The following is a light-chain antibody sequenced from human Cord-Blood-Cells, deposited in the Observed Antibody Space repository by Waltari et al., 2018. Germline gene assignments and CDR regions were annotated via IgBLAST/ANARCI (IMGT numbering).Light chain of an antibody. CDR3: AAWDDSLSGWV. CDR1: SSNIGSNY. CDR2: RNN. V-gene: IGLV1-47*01. J-gene: IGLJ3*02. Sequence: QSVLTQPPSASGTPGQRVTISCSGSSSNIGSNYVYWYQQLPGTAPKLLSYRNNRRPTGVPDRFPGSMSGTSASLAISGLRSEDEADYYCAAWDDSLSGWVFGGGTKLTVL.